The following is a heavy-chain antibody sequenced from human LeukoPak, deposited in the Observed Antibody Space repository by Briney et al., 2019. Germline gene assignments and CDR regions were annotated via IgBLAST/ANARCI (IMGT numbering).Heavy chain of an antibody. CDR1: GFDFSDYY. CDR2: ISGSGNTL. J-gene: IGHJ4*02. CDR3: ATTSSYDPYYFDY. V-gene: IGHV3-11*01. D-gene: IGHD5-12*01. Sequence: GGSLRLSCATSGFDFSDYYMTWIRLAPGKGLEWLSYISGSGNTLDYADSVGGRFTISRDNAQNSLFLQMNSLGSEDTAIYYCATTSSYDPYYFDYWGQGTLVTVSS.